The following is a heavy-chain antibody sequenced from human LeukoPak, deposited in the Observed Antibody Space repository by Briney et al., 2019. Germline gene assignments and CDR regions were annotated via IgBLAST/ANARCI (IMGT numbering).Heavy chain of an antibody. V-gene: IGHV3-53*01. CDR2: IYSGGST. D-gene: IGHD3-22*01. Sequence: SGGSLRLSCAASGFTVSSNYMSWVRQAPGKGLEWVSVIYSGGSTYYADSVKGRFTISRDNSKNTLYLQMNSLRAEDTAVYYCARPHYYDGFDLWGRGTLVTVSS. CDR3: ARPHYYDGFDL. J-gene: IGHJ2*01. CDR1: GFTVSSNY.